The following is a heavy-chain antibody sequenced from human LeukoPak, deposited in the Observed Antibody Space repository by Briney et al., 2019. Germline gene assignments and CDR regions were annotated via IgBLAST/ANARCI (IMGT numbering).Heavy chain of an antibody. D-gene: IGHD3-3*01. V-gene: IGHV4-59*08. CDR3: ARHLAYYDFWSGGPPTDAFDI. CDR2: IYYSGST. J-gene: IGHJ3*02. Sequence: PSETLSLTCTVSGDSISTFYWNWIRQPPGKGLEWIGHIYYSGSTNYNPSLKSRVTISVDTSKNQFSLKLSSVTAADTAVYYCARHLAYYDFWSGGPPTDAFDIWGQGTMVTVSS. CDR1: GDSISTFY.